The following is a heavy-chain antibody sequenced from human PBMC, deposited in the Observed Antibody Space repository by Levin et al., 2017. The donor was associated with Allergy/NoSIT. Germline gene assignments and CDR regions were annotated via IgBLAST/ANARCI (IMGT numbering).Heavy chain of an antibody. CDR2: MNPNSGNT. V-gene: IGHV1-8*01. CDR1: GYTFINYD. CDR3: ARGQRGSGSKVDY. D-gene: IGHD6-19*01. J-gene: IGHJ4*01. Sequence: GGSLRLSCKASGYTFINYDIKWVRQATGQGLEWMGWMNPNSGNTGYAQKFQGRVTMSRNTSITTAYMELSSLSSEDTAVYYCARGQRGSGSKVDYWGHGTLVTVSS.